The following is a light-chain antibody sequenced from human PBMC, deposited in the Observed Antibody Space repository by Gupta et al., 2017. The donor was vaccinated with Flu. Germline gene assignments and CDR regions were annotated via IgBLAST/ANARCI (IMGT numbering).Light chain of an antibody. V-gene: IGKV1-33*01. CDR3: QQYETFPLT. J-gene: IGKJ4*01. CDR1: QDITDH. Sequence: DIQMTQSPSSLSASVGDKVTITCQASQDITDHLNWYQQKPGNPPELLIYDVSRLRREVPSRFSGSGSGTDFSLTINSLQPEDIATYFCQQYETFPLTFGGGTKVDLK. CDR2: DVS.